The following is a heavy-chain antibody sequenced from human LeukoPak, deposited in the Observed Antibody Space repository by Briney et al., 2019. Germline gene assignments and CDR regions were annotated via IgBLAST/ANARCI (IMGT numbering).Heavy chain of an antibody. Sequence: GGSLRLSCAASGFTFSSYAMNWVRQAPGKGLEWVSAISASGGRTYYADSVKGRFTISRDNAKNSLYLQMNSLRAEDTAVYYCARGLHFRVYDSSDFYLYWGQGTLVTVSS. CDR2: ISASGGRT. J-gene: IGHJ4*02. V-gene: IGHV3-23*01. CDR1: GFTFSSYA. D-gene: IGHD3-22*01. CDR3: ARGLHFRVYDSSDFYLY.